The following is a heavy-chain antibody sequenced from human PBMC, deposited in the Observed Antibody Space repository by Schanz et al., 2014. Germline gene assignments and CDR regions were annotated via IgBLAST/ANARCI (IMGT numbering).Heavy chain of an antibody. D-gene: IGHD3-22*01. CDR2: INPNTGGT. Sequence: QVQLVQSGAELRKPGTSVKVSCKTSGYTFSDYYIHWVRQAPGQGLEWMGWINPNTGGTNFAQKFQGWVTVTRDTSISTVYMELSRVTYEDTAVYYCARDDRAYYYGMDVWGQGTTGTVSS. J-gene: IGHJ6*02. CDR1: GYTFSDYY. V-gene: IGHV1-2*04. CDR3: ARDDRAYYYGMDV.